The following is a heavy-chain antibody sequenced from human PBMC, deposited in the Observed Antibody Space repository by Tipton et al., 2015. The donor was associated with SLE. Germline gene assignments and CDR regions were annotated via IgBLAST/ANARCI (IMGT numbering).Heavy chain of an antibody. CDR3: SVPYCSSTSCWGAFDI. CDR1: GGSFSGYY. Sequence: LSLTCAVYGGSFSGYYWSWIRQPPGKGLGWIWEINHSGSTNYNPSLKSRVTISVDTSKNQFSLKLSSVTAADTAVYYCSVPYCSSTSCWGAFDIWGQGTMVTVSS. CDR2: INHSGST. V-gene: IGHV4-34*01. J-gene: IGHJ3*02. D-gene: IGHD2-2*01.